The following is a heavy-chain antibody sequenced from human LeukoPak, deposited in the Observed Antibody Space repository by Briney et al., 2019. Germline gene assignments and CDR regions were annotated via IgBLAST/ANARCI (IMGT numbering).Heavy chain of an antibody. CDR3: ARDLSYCSSTRCYAPYYFDY. J-gene: IGHJ4*02. CDR2: IYTSGST. CDR1: GGSVGSYY. V-gene: IGHV4-4*07. Sequence: PSETLFLTCSVSGGSVGSYYWSWIRQPAGKGLEWIGRIYTSGSTNYNPSLRSRATISVDKSKNQFSLKLTSVTAADTAVYYCARDLSYCSSTRCYAPYYFDYWGQGTLVTVSS. D-gene: IGHD2-2*01.